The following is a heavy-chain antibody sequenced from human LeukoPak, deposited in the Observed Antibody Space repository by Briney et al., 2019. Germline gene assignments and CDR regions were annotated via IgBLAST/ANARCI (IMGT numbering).Heavy chain of an antibody. D-gene: IGHD3-22*01. V-gene: IGHV4-34*01. J-gene: IGHJ4*02. CDR2: INHSGST. CDR3: AREVFYYDSSGYRTTEFDY. Sequence: SETLSLTCAVYGGSFSGYYWSWIRQPSGKGLEWIGEINHSGSTNYNPSLKSRVTISVDTSKNQFSLKLSSVTAADTAVYYCAREVFYYDSSGYRTTEFDYWGQGTLVTVSS. CDR1: GGSFSGYY.